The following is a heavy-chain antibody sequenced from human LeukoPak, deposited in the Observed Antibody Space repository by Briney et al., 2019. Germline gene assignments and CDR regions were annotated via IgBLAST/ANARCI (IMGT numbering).Heavy chain of an antibody. CDR3: ARDLVPGYSYYYYGMDV. Sequence: GGSLRLSCAASGFTFDDYAMHWVRQAPGKGLEWVSGISWNSGSIGYADSVKGRFTISRDNAKNSLYLQMNSLRVEDTAVYYCARDLVPGYSYYYYGMDVWGQGTTVTVSS. V-gene: IGHV3-9*01. CDR1: GFTFDDYA. J-gene: IGHJ6*02. CDR2: ISWNSGSI. D-gene: IGHD3-9*01.